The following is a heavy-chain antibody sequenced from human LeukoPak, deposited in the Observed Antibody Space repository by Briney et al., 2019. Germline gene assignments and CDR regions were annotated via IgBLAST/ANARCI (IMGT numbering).Heavy chain of an antibody. CDR1: GGTFSSYA. J-gene: IGHJ4*02. CDR3: ARADYGGNSDLDY. D-gene: IGHD4-23*01. V-gene: IGHV1-69*13. CDR2: IIPIFGTA. Sequence: SVKVSCKASGGTFSSYAISWVRQAPGQGLEWMGGIIPIFGTANYAQKFQGRVTITADESTSTAYMELSSLRSEDTAVYYCARADYGGNSDLDYWGQGTLVTVSS.